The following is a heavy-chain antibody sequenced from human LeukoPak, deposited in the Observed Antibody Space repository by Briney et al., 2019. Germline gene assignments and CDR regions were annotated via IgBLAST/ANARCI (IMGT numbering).Heavy chain of an antibody. J-gene: IGHJ4*02. CDR1: GGTFSSYA. CDR2: IIPIFGTE. CDR3: ACTATKYSSGWYVAHDY. V-gene: IGHV1-69*05. Sequence: GASVKVSCKASGGTFSSYAISWVRQAPGQGLEWMGGIIPIFGTENYAQKFQGRVTITTDESTSTAYMELSSLRSEDTAVYYCACTATKYSSGWYVAHDYWGQGTLVTVSS. D-gene: IGHD6-19*01.